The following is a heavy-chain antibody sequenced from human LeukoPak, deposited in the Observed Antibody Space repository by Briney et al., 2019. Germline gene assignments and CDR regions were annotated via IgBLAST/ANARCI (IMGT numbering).Heavy chain of an antibody. CDR1: GFTFSTYA. D-gene: IGHD3-10*01. J-gene: IGHJ4*02. CDR2: ISVSGHNT. CDR3: AKDSKTLHYYGSGSYPDY. V-gene: IGHV3-23*01. Sequence: GGSLRLSCAASGFTFSTYAMNWVRQAPGKGLDWVSTISVSGHNTHYADSVKGRFTISRDNSKNTLYLQMNSLRAEDTAVYYCAKDSKTLHYYGSGSYPDYWGQGTLVTVSS.